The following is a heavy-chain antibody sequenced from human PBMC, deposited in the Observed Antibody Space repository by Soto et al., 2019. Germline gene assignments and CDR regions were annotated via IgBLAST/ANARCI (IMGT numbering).Heavy chain of an antibody. D-gene: IGHD4-17*01. CDR2: TYYSGTP. J-gene: IGHJ5*02. V-gene: IGHV4-59*01. CDR1: GGSIDSYY. Sequence: QVQLQESGPGLVKPSETLSLTCTVSGGSIDSYYWSWIRQPPGKGLEWIGHTYYSGTPNENPSLKSRVYISVDTSKNQFSLKLSSVTSADTAVYYCARILLWPNCFDPWGQGNLVTVSS. CDR3: ARILLWPNCFDP.